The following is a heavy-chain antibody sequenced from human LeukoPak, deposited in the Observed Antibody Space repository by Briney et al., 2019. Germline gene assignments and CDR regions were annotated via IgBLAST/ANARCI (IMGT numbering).Heavy chain of an antibody. J-gene: IGHJ4*02. Sequence: SETLSLTCTVSGGSISSYYWSWIRQPPGKGLEWIRYIYYSGSTNYNPSLKSRVTISVDTSKNQFSLKLSSVTAADTAVYYCVGYCGGDCQSPGWGQGTLVTVSS. V-gene: IGHV4-59*01. CDR1: GGSISSYY. CDR3: VGYCGGDCQSPG. CDR2: IYYSGST. D-gene: IGHD2-21*02.